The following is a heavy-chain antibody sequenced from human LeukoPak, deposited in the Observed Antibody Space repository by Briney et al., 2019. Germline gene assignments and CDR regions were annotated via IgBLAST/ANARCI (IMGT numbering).Heavy chain of an antibody. CDR1: GDSVSSDSAA. V-gene: IGHV6-1*01. Sequence: SQTLSLTCAISGDSVSSDSAAWIWIRQSPSRGLEWLGRTYYRSKWYTEYAVSVKSRITINPDTSKNQFSLQLSSVNPEDTAVYYCARLGSGSNYWGQGTLVTVSS. D-gene: IGHD3-10*01. CDR3: ARLGSGSNY. J-gene: IGHJ4*02. CDR2: TYYRSKWYT.